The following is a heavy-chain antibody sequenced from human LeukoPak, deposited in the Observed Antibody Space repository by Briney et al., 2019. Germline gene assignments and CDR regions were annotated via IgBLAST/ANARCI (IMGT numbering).Heavy chain of an antibody. CDR3: ARAGYSSSWYYYYYMDV. V-gene: IGHV1-2*02. CDR1: GYTFTGYY. Sequence: ASVKVSCKASGYTFTGYYMHWVRQAPGQGLEWMGWINPNSGGTNCAQKVQGRVTMTGDTSISTAYMELSRLRSDDTAVYYCARAGYSSSWYYYYYMDVWGKGTTVTVSS. D-gene: IGHD6-13*01. J-gene: IGHJ6*03. CDR2: INPNSGGT.